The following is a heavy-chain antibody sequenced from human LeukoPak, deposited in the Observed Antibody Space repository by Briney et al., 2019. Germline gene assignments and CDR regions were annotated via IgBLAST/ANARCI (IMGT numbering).Heavy chain of an antibody. CDR2: IYHSGST. CDR3: ARDAVVPASLLDY. V-gene: IGHV4-38-2*02. J-gene: IGHJ4*02. CDR1: GFTFSSYG. D-gene: IGHD2-2*01. Sequence: GSLRLSCAASGFTFSSYGMSWVRQAPGKGLEWIGSIYHSGSTYYNPSLKSRVTISVDTSKNQFSLKLSSVTAADTAVYYCARDAVVPASLLDYWGQGTLVTVSS.